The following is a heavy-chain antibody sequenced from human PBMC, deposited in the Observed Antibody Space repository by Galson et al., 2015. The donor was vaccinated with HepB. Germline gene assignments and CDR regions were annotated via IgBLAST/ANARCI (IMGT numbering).Heavy chain of an antibody. V-gene: IGHV3-23*01. CDR3: ADGCGTGADRGLDV. CDR1: GFTFSSYA. J-gene: IGHJ6*02. Sequence: SLRLSCAASGFTFSSYAISWVRQAPGKGLEWVSTISGGGDGTYYADSVKGRFTVSRDNAKNTLSLQMNSLRDDDTAVYYCADGCGTGADRGLDVWGQGTPVTVSS. CDR2: ISGGGDGT. D-gene: IGHD2-21*01.